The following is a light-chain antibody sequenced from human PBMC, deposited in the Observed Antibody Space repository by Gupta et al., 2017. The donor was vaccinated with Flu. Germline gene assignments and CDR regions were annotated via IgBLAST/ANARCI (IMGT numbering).Light chain of an antibody. CDR3: ASYAGSRDFTV. CDR2: EVS. V-gene: IGLV2-8*01. J-gene: IGLJ3*02. Sequence: QSARTQPPSASGSPGQSVPISCTGPSSDVGGYNYVSWYQQHPGKAPQLIIYEVSKRPSGVPDRFSGSKSGNTASLTVSGLQAEDEADYYCASYAGSRDFTVFGGGTELTVL. CDR1: SSDVGGYNY.